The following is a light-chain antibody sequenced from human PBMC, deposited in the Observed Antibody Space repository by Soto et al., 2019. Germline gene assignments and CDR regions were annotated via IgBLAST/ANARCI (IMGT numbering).Light chain of an antibody. J-gene: IGLJ3*02. V-gene: IGLV2-8*01. CDR3: SSYAGSNNLV. CDR2: EVS. CDR1: SSDVGGYNY. Sequence: ALTQPPSASGSPGQSVTISCTGTSSDVGGYNYVSWYQQHPGKAPKLMIYEVSERPSGVPDRFSGSKSGNTASLTVSGLQAEDEADYYCSSYAGSNNLVFGGGTKVTVL.